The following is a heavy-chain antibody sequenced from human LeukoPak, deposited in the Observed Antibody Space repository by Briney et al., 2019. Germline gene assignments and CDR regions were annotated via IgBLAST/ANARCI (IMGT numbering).Heavy chain of an antibody. CDR3: ARGGRGYSSSWRTVDFDY. J-gene: IGHJ4*02. CDR1: GGSISSYY. D-gene: IGHD6-13*01. V-gene: IGHV4-59*01. Sequence: SETLSLTCTVSGGSISSYYWSWIRQPPGKGLEWIGYIYYSGSTNYNPSLKSRVTISVDMSKNQFSLKLSSVTAADTAVYYCARGGRGYSSSWRTVDFDYWGQGTLVTVSS. CDR2: IYYSGST.